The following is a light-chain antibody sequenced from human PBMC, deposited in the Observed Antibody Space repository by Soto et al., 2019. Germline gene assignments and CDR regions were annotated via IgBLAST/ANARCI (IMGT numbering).Light chain of an antibody. V-gene: IGLV2-8*01. CDR2: EVN. J-gene: IGLJ1*01. CDR3: SSYAGSSNV. CDR1: RSDVGGYNY. Sequence: QSALTQPPSASGSPGQSVAISCTGTRSDVGGYNYDSWYQQHPGKAPKLMIYEVNKRPSGVPDRFSGSKSGNTASLTVSGLQAEDEADYYCSSYAGSSNVFGTGTKLTVL.